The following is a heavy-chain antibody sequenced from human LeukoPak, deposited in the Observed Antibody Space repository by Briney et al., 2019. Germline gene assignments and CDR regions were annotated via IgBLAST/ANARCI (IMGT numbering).Heavy chain of an antibody. CDR1: GYSFTSYW. D-gene: IGHD2-21*02. J-gene: IGHJ4*02. CDR2: INSDGSST. CDR3: ARDEVAYCGGDCYPDY. Sequence: GESLKISCKGSGYSFTSYWMHWVRQAPGKGLVWVSRINSDGSSTSYADSVKGRFTISRDNAKNTLYLQMNSLRAEDTAVYYCARDEVAYCGGDCYPDYWGQGTLVTVSS. V-gene: IGHV3-74*01.